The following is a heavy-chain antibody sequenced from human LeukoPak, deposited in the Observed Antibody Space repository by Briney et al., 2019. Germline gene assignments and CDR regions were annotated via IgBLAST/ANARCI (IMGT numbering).Heavy chain of an antibody. CDR2: IGAYNGNT. CDR1: GYTFTSYG. Sequence: GASVKVSCNASGYTFTSYGISWVRQAPGQGLEWMGWIGAYNGNTNYAQKLQGRVTMTTDTSTSTAYMELRSLGSDDTAVYYCARDRSIAVAGLYYMDVWGKGTTVTVSS. D-gene: IGHD6-19*01. J-gene: IGHJ6*03. V-gene: IGHV1-18*01. CDR3: ARDRSIAVAGLYYMDV.